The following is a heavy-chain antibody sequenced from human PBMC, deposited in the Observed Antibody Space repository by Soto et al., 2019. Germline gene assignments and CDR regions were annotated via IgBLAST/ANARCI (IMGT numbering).Heavy chain of an antibody. V-gene: IGHV4-4*07. CDR2: IYTSGST. J-gene: IGHJ2*01. CDR1: GGSISSYY. D-gene: IGHD1-26*01. Sequence: QVQLQESGPGLVKPSETLSLTCTVSGGSISSYYWSCIRQPAGKGLEWIGRIYTSGSTNYHPSLNSRVTMSVYTSKNQFSLKLSSVTAADTDVYYCERLVPWDYYWYFDLWGRGTLVTVSS. CDR3: ERLVPWDYYWYFDL.